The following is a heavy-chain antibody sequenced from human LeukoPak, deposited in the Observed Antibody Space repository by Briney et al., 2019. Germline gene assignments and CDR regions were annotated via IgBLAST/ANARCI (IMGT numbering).Heavy chain of an antibody. J-gene: IGHJ4*02. CDR1: GFTFSSYE. V-gene: IGHV3-48*03. CDR2: ISSRGSTI. CDR3: VRSRWLQLGYFDC. Sequence: GGSLTLSCAASGFTFSSYEMNWVRQAPGKALEWVSYISSRGSTIYYAYTVKCRFTISRDNARNSLYLQMNSLRAEDTAVYYCVRSRWLQLGYFDCWGQGILVTVSS. D-gene: IGHD5-24*01.